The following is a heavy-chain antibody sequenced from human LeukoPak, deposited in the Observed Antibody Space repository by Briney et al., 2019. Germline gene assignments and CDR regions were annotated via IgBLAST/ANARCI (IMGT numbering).Heavy chain of an antibody. CDR2: IYSGGST. V-gene: IGHV3-53*05. CDR1: GFTVSSNY. D-gene: IGHD3-10*01. CDR3: ARRGVPNGYYYYGMDV. J-gene: IGHJ6*02. Sequence: GGSLRLSCAASGFTVSSNYMSWVRQAPGKGLEWVSVIYSGGSTYYADSVKGRFTISRDNSKNTLYLQMNSLRAEDTAVYYCARRGVPNGYYYYGMDVWGQGTTVTVSS.